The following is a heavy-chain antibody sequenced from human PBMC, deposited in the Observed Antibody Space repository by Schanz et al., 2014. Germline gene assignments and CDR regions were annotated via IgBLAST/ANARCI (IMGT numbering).Heavy chain of an antibody. D-gene: IGHD5-18*01. V-gene: IGHV3-23*01. CDR1: GFTFSSYA. Sequence: EMQLLESGGGLIQPGGSLRLSCAASGFTFSSYAMSWVRQAPGKGLEWVSVIGVDGTTTYYADSVKGRFTISRDNSKTTVYLQMNSLRAEDTAVYYCAKDAENTAMITDYFDYWGQGTLVTVSS. J-gene: IGHJ4*02. CDR3: AKDAENTAMITDYFDY. CDR2: IGVDGTTT.